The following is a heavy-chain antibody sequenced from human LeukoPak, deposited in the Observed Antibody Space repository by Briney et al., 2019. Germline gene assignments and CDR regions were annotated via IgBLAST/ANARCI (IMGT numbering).Heavy chain of an antibody. V-gene: IGHV4-61*01. Sequence: SETLSLTCTVSGGSVSSDISYWSWIRQPPGKGLEWIGYIHYSGSTNYNPSLKSRVTISVDTSKNQFSLRLSSVTAADTAVYYCARDSGNWFDPWGRGTLVTVSS. J-gene: IGHJ5*02. CDR2: IHYSGST. CDR3: ARDSGNWFDP. CDR1: GGSVSSDISY. D-gene: IGHD3-10*01.